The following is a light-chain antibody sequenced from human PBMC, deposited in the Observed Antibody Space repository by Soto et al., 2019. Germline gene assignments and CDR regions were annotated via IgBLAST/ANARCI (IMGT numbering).Light chain of an antibody. CDR3: QQRRSWPPTIT. CDR2: DAS. V-gene: IGKV3-11*01. Sequence: EIVLTQSPATLSLSPGERATLSCRAIQSVSTYLAWYQQRPGQAPRLLIYDASYRATDIPPRFSGSGSGTDFTPTISSLEPEDFAVYYCQQRRSWPPTITFGQGTRLEIK. CDR1: QSVSTY. J-gene: IGKJ5*01.